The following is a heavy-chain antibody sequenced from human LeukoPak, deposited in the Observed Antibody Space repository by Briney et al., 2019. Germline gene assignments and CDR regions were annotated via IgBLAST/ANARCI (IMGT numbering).Heavy chain of an antibody. V-gene: IGHV3-48*03. Sequence: GGSLRLSCAASGFTLSSYEMNWVRQAPGKGLEWVSYISSSGSTIYYADSVKGRFTISRDNAKNSLYLQMNSLRAEDTAVYYCARGGIQLWLPLDYWGQGTLVTVSS. CDR1: GFTLSSYE. CDR2: ISSSGSTI. D-gene: IGHD5-18*01. J-gene: IGHJ4*02. CDR3: ARGGIQLWLPLDY.